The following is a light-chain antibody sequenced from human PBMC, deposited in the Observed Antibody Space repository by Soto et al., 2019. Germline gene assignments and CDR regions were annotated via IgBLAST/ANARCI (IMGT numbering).Light chain of an antibody. CDR2: GAS. Sequence: EIVLTQSPGTLSLSPGERATLSCRASQSVSSSYLAWYQQKPGQAPRLLIYGASSRATGIPDRFSGSGSGTDFTITISRLEPEDFAVYYWQQYGSSPLTFGPGTKVDIK. J-gene: IGKJ3*01. CDR1: QSVSSSY. V-gene: IGKV3-20*01. CDR3: QQYGSSPLT.